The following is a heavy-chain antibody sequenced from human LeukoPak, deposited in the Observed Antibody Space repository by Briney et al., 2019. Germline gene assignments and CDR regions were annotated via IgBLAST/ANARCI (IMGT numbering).Heavy chain of an antibody. J-gene: IGHJ5*01. CDR2: ISHDGSVK. CDR3: AKEGTTYSSTWFDS. CDR1: GFTFNNYG. D-gene: IGHD6-19*01. V-gene: IGHV3-30*18. Sequence: GGSLRLSCAASGFTFNNYGMQWVRQTPGKGLEWATVISHDGSVKHYADSVKGRFTISRDTSKNTVYPQMNSLRPEDTAVYYCAKEGTTYSSTWFDSWGQGTLVTVSS.